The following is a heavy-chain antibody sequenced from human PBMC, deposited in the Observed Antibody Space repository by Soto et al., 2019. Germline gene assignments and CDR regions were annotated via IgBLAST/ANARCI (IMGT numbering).Heavy chain of an antibody. Sequence: GASVKFSCKASGYSFTNNDVSCVRQATGQGLEWMGWMNPGSGDTGYAQKFQGRVTMTRDISIATAYMELSSLRSDDTAIYYCARMATFGSLNWFDPWGQGTLVTVSS. D-gene: IGHD3-16*01. CDR3: ARMATFGSLNWFDP. CDR1: GYSFTNND. J-gene: IGHJ5*02. CDR2: MNPGSGDT. V-gene: IGHV1-8*01.